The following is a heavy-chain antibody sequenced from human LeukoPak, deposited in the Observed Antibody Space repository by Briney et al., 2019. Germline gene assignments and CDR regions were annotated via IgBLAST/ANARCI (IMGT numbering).Heavy chain of an antibody. CDR3: ARAVYDTSGYYIDY. J-gene: IGHJ4*02. CDR2: IYASGGT. D-gene: IGHD3-22*01. Sequence: SETLSLTCTVSGGSLSTYFWTWLRQPAGKGLEWIGRIYASGGTTRTPSLKSRVTMSVDTSKSQFSLKLSSVTAADAAVYYCARAVYDTSGYYIDYWGQGTLVTVSS. CDR1: GGSLSTYF. V-gene: IGHV4-4*07.